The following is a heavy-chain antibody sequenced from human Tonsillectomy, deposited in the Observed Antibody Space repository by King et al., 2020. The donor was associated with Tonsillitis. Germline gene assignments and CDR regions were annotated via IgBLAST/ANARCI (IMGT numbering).Heavy chain of an antibody. CDR2: VYPGDSDT. D-gene: IGHD3-16*01. CDR3: ARVGASALEGAFDI. CDR1: GYSFSNYW. V-gene: IGHV5-51*01. J-gene: IGHJ3*02. Sequence: VQLVESGAEVKKPGESLKISCKGSGYSFSNYWIAWVRQMPGKGLECMEIVYPGDSDTKYSPSFQGQVTISADKSIFTAYLQCSNLKASDSAMYYCARVGASALEGAFDIWGQGTVVTVSS.